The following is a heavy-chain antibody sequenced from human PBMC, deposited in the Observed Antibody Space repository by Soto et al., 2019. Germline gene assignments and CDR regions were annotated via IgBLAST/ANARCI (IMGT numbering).Heavy chain of an antibody. J-gene: IGHJ3*02. CDR1: GFTFSSYG. CDR3: AKNLERAYDAFDI. D-gene: IGHD1-1*01. CDR2: ISYDGSNK. V-gene: IGHV3-30*18. Sequence: HPGGSLRLSCAASGFTFSSYGMHWVRQAPGKGLEWVAVISYDGSNKYYADSVKGRFTISRDNSKNTLYLQMNSLRAEDTAVYYCAKNLERAYDAFDIWGQGTMVTV.